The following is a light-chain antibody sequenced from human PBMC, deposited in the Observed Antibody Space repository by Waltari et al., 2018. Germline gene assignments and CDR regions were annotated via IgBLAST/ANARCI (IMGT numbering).Light chain of an antibody. V-gene: IGKV1-39*01. CDR1: QSISSY. J-gene: IGKJ3*01. CDR3: QQSFSVPPGFT. CDR2: AAS. Sequence: DIQMTQSPSSLSASVGDTVTITCRASQSISSYLNWYQQKPGKAHKLLIYAASSLQSGVPSRFRGSGSGTDFTLTISSLQPEDFATYYCQQSFSVPPGFTFGPGTTVDIK.